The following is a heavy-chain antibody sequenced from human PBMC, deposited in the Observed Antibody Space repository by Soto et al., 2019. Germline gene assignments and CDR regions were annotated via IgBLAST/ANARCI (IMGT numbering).Heavy chain of an antibody. CDR2: INAGNGNT. CDR1: GHTFTSYA. V-gene: IGHV1-3*01. D-gene: IGHD6-19*01. CDR3: ARGNPWYSSGWYNYYYGMDV. J-gene: IGHJ6*02. Sequence: ASVKVSCKASGHTFTSYAMHWVRQAPGQRLEWMGWINAGNGNTKYSQKFQGRVTITRDTSASTAYMELSSLRSEDTAVYYCARGNPWYSSGWYNYYYGMDVWGQGTTVTVSS.